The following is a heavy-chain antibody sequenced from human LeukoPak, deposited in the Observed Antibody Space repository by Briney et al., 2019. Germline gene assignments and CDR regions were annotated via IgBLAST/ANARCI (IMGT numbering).Heavy chain of an antibody. CDR3: ARRYFDY. Sequence: QPGGSLRLSCAASGFTFSTFAMSWVRQAPGKGLEWVANIKQDGSEKYYVDSVKGRFTISRDNAKNSLYLQMNSLRAEDTAVYYCARRYFDYWGQGTLVTVSS. CDR2: IKQDGSEK. J-gene: IGHJ4*02. V-gene: IGHV3-7*01. CDR1: GFTFSTFA.